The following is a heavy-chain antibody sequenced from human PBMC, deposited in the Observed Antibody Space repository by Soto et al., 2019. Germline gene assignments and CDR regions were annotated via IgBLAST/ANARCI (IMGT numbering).Heavy chain of an antibody. CDR1: GGTFSSYA. Sequence: SVKVSCKASGGTFSSYAISWVRQAPGQGLEWMGGIIPIFGTANYAQKFQGRVTITADKSTSTAYMELSSLRSEDTAVYYCAREAVAGSYYYYGMDVWGQGTTVTVSS. D-gene: IGHD6-19*01. V-gene: IGHV1-69*06. CDR2: IIPIFGTA. CDR3: AREAVAGSYYYYGMDV. J-gene: IGHJ6*02.